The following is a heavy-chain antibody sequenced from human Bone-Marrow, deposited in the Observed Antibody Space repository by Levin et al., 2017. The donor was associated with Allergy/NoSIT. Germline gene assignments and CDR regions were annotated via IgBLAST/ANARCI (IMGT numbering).Heavy chain of an antibody. V-gene: IGHV4-30-4*01. CDR3: ARGEDYAILTGYPRWFDP. Sequence: SETLSLTCTVSGDSIDSGDYYWSWLRQSPGKGLEWIGHVYYNGGTSYNPSLKSRIDIAIDTSQSQFSLRLRSVTAADTAVYYCARGEDYAILTGYPRWFDPWGQGTLVNVSS. CDR2: VYYNGGT. D-gene: IGHD3-9*01. J-gene: IGHJ5*02. CDR1: GDSIDSGDYY.